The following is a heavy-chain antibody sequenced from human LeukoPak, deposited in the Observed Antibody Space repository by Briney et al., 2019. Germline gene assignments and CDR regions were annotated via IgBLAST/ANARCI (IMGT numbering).Heavy chain of an antibody. CDR3: ARGIDDYGDLRLDY. V-gene: IGHV3-21*01. Sequence: GGSLRLSCAASGFTLSSYSMIWVRQAPGKGLEWVSSISSSSSYIYYADSVKGRFTISRDNAKNSLYLQMNSLRAEDTAVYYCARGIDDYGDLRLDYWGQGTLVTVSS. J-gene: IGHJ4*02. CDR2: ISSSSSYI. D-gene: IGHD4-17*01. CDR1: GFTLSSYS.